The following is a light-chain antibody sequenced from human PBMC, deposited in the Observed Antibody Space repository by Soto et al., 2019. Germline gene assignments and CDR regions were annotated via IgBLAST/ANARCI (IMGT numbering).Light chain of an antibody. CDR1: QNINNW. CDR3: QQYNRYSWT. V-gene: IGKV1-5*03. CDR2: EAS. Sequence: DIQMTQSPSTLSASVGDRVTITCRASQNINNWLAWYQQKPGTAPKLLIYEASNLESGVPSRFGGSGSGTEFTLTINSLQPDDFATYYCQQYNRYSWTFGQGTKVELK. J-gene: IGKJ1*01.